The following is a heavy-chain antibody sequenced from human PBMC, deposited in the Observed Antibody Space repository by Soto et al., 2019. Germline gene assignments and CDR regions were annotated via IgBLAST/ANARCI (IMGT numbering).Heavy chain of an antibody. CDR2: IIPIFGTA. D-gene: IGHD2-2*01. CDR3: ARQSRCLHWFDP. CDR1: GGTFSSYA. V-gene: IGHV1-69*06. Sequence: SVKVSCKASGGTFSSYAISWVRQAPGQGLEWMGGIIPIFGTANYAQKFQGRVTITADKSTSTAYMELSSLRSEDTAVYYCARQSRCLHWFDPCGQRTLVTVSS. J-gene: IGHJ5*02.